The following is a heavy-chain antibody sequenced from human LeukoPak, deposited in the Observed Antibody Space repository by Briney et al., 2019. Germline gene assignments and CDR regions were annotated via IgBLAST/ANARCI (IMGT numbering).Heavy chain of an antibody. CDR2: ITSDGSST. CDR3: ARGLGYSSGWYPYYFDY. D-gene: IGHD6-19*01. CDR1: GFTFSSYW. J-gene: IGHJ4*02. Sequence: PGGSLRLSCAASGFTFSSYWMHWVRQAPGKGLVWVSRITSDGSSTRYADSVKGRFTISRDNSKNTLYLQMNSLRAEDTAVYYCARGLGYSSGWYPYYFDYWGQGTLVTVSS. V-gene: IGHV3-74*01.